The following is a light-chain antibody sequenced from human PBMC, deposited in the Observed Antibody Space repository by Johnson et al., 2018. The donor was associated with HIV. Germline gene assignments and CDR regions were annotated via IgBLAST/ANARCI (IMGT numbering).Light chain of an antibody. Sequence: QSVLTQPPSVSAAPGQKVTISCSGSSSNIGNNYVSWYQQLPGAAPKLLIYENNHRPSGIPDRFSGSKSGTSATLGITRLQTGDEADYYCGTWDISLSAGGVFGPGTKVTVL. CDR3: GTWDISLSAGGV. CDR2: ENN. J-gene: IGLJ1*01. CDR1: SSNIGNNY. V-gene: IGLV1-51*02.